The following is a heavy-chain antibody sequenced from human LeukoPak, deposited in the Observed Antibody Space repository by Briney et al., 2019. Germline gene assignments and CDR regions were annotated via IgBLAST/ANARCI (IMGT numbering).Heavy chain of an antibody. CDR2: IYYSGST. CDR3: ARCFGSTSWGFDY. V-gene: IGHV4-31*03. CDR1: GGSISSGGYY. D-gene: IGHD2-2*01. Sequence: ASQTLSLTCTVSGGSISSGGYYWRWIRQHPGKGLEWIGYIYYSGSTYYNPSLKSRVTISVDTSKNQFSLKLSSVTAADTAVYYCARCFGSTSWGFDYWGQGTLVTVSS. J-gene: IGHJ4*02.